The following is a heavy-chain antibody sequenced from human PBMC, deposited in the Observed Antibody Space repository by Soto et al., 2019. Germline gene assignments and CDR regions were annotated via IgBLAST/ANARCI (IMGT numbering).Heavy chain of an antibody. Sequence: GGSLRLSCAASGFTFSSYGMHWVHQAPGKGLEWVAVIWYDGSNKYYADSVKGRFTISRDNAKNSLYLQMNSLRAEDTAVYSCARHRGGNYYGMDVWGLGTTVTVSS. V-gene: IGHV3-33*01. CDR2: IWYDGSNK. CDR3: ARHRGGNYYGMDV. J-gene: IGHJ6*02. D-gene: IGHD3-10*01. CDR1: GFTFSSYG.